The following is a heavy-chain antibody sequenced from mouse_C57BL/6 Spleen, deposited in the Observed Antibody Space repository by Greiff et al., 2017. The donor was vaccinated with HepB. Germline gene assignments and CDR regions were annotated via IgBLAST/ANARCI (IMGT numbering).Heavy chain of an antibody. Sequence: EVMLVESGAELVKPGASVKLSCTASGFNIKDYYMHWVKQRTEQGLEWIGRIDPEDGETKYAPKFQGKATITADPSSNTAYLQLSSLTSEDTAVYYCARGTTVGVDWYFDCWGTGTTVTVSS. CDR2: IDPEDGET. J-gene: IGHJ1*03. CDR1: GFNIKDYY. V-gene: IGHV14-2*01. D-gene: IGHD1-1*01. CDR3: ARGTTVGVDWYFDC.